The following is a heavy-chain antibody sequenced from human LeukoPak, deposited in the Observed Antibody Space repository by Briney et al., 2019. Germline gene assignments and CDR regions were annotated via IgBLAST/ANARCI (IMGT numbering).Heavy chain of an antibody. CDR3: ARDLRYYGSGSYYN. CDR2: INPNSGGT. J-gene: IGHJ4*02. CDR1: GYTFTGYY. Sequence: ASVKVSCKASGYTFTGYYMHWVRQAPGQGLEWMGWINPNSGGTNYAQKFQGRVTMTRDTSISTAYMELSRLRSDDTTEYYCARDLRYYGSGSYYNWGQGTLVTVSS. V-gene: IGHV1-2*02. D-gene: IGHD3-10*01.